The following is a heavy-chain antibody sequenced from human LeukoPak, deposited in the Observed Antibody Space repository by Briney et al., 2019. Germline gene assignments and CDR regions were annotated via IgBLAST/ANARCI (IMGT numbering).Heavy chain of an antibody. D-gene: IGHD6-6*01. CDR3: ARLFQYSSSSRFFQH. J-gene: IGHJ1*01. V-gene: IGHV4-39*01. Sequence: PSETLSLTCTVSGGSMSSSSYFWGWIRQPPGKGLEWVGSIYYIGITYYNPSLRSRLSISVDTSKNQFSLRLSSVTAADTAVYYCARLFQYSSSSRFFQHWGLGTLVTVSS. CDR1: GGSMSSSSYF. CDR2: IYYIGIT.